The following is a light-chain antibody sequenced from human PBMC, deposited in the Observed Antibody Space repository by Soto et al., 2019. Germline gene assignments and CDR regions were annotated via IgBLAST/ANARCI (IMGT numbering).Light chain of an antibody. CDR3: QQYGDWPLT. J-gene: IGKJ4*01. CDR1: QSVGNN. CDR2: ATS. V-gene: IGKV3-15*01. Sequence: EIVVTQSPATLSVSPGERATLSCRASQSVGNNFAWYQQQPGQAPRLLIFATSTRATGVPARFSGSGSGTEFTLTISSLQYEDFAVYYCQQYGDWPLTFGGGAKVEIE.